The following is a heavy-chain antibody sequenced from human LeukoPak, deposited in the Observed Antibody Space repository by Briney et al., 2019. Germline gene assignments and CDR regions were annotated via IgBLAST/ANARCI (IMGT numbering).Heavy chain of an antibody. V-gene: IGHV3-30-3*01. D-gene: IGHD6-13*01. Sequence: GGSLRLSCVASGSSLRSYSVHWVRQAPGKGLEWVALTSHDESNKKHADSVRGRCTISRDNSRDTVFLQLSNLRHEDTAVYYVAKGDAAGAYRTDFWGPATLVTVSS. CDR2: TSHDESNK. J-gene: IGHJ4*02. CDR3: AKGDAAGAYRTDF. CDR1: GSSLRSYS.